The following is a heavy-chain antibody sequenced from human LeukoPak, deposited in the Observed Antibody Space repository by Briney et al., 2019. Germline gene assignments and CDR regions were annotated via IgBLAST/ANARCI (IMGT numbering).Heavy chain of an antibody. V-gene: IGHV4-4*07. CDR2: IYTSGST. J-gene: IGHJ6*03. D-gene: IGHD6-6*01. Sequence: SETLSLTCTVSGVSISSYYWSWVRQPAGKGLEWIGRIYTSGSTNYNPSLKSRVTMSVDTSKTQFSLKLRFVTAADTAVCYCAREGSIRIAARGYYYYYMDVWGKGTTVTVSS. CDR1: GVSISSYY. CDR3: AREGSIRIAARGYYYYYMDV.